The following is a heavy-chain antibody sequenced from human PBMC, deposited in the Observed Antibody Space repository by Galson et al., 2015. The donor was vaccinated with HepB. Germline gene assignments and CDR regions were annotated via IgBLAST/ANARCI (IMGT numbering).Heavy chain of an antibody. CDR3: ARDGRIPSLVRGVMGGFDP. J-gene: IGHJ5*02. D-gene: IGHD3-10*01. Sequence: SLRLSCAASGFTFSSYGMHWVRQAPGKGLEWVAVIWYDGSNKYYADSVKGRFTISRDNSKNTLYLQMNSLRAEDTAVYYCARDGRIPSLVRGVMGGFDPWGQGTLVTVSS. CDR2: IWYDGSNK. V-gene: IGHV3-33*01. CDR1: GFTFSSYG.